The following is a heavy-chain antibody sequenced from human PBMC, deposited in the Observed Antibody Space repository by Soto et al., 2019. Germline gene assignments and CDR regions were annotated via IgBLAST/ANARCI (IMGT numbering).Heavy chain of an antibody. D-gene: IGHD3-22*01. J-gene: IGHJ5*02. Sequence: QVQLVQSGAEVKKPGSSVKVSCKASGGTFSSYAISWVRQAPGQGLEWRGGIIPIFGTANYAQKFQGRVTITADGSMITADKELSSLRSEDPAVYYCAKDARRYYDSSGYYSNWFDPWGQGTLVTVSS. CDR3: AKDARRYYDSSGYYSNWFDP. CDR1: GGTFSSYA. CDR2: IIPIFGTA. V-gene: IGHV1-69*01.